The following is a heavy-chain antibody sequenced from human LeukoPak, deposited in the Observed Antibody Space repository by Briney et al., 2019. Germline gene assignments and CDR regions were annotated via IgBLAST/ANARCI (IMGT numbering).Heavy chain of an antibody. Sequence: GGSLRLSCAASGFTFSSNWMHWVRQAPGKGLVWVSRISPDGSSTSYADSVKGRFTISRDNAKNTLYLQMNSLRAEDTAVYYCAKPVEPDSQTRLDPWGQGTLVTVSS. D-gene: IGHD1-14*01. CDR2: ISPDGSST. J-gene: IGHJ5*02. CDR1: GFTFSSNW. CDR3: AKPVEPDSQTRLDP. V-gene: IGHV3-74*01.